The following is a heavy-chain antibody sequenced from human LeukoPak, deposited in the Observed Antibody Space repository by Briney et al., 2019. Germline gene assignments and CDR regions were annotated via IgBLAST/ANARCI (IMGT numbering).Heavy chain of an antibody. J-gene: IGHJ4*02. D-gene: IGHD1-26*01. V-gene: IGHV4-39*01. CDR3: ARQCYSWSLYLFDY. CDR2: VYYSGST. CDR1: GDSISSSNYY. Sequence: SQTLSLTCTVSGDSISSSNYYWGWIRQPPGKGLEWIGSVYYSGSTYYNPSLKSRVTISVDTSKNQFSLKLSSVTAADTAVYYCARQCYSWSLYLFDYWGQGSLVSDS.